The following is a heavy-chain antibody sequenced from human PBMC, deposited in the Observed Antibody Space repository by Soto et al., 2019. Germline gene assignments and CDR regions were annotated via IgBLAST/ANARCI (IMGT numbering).Heavy chain of an antibody. D-gene: IGHD3-10*01. CDR1: VACINNFAYY. CDR3: ARRARHYGSTGWLET. J-gene: IGHJ4*01. CDR2: VYYNEKT. V-gene: IGHV4-39*01. Sequence: SSTXSLTGSVGVACINNFAYYLCWIRQPPGKGLEWIGTVYYNEKTYYNPSLRSRVAISLDTAKNQFSLNLRSVTAAATAVYFCARRARHYGSTGWLETWGQGTLVKVYS.